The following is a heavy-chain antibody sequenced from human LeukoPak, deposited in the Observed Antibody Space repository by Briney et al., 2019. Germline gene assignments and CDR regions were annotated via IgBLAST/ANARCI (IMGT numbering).Heavy chain of an antibody. CDR3: ARVGGDGLVLRSNWFDP. V-gene: IGHV3-21*01. D-gene: IGHD5-12*01. CDR2: ITRGSDYI. Sequence: GGSLRLSCAATGFTFNTYSKNWVRQAPGKGLEWVSSITRGSDYIYYADSVKGRFTISRDNARNSLYLHMNSLRADDTAVYYCARVGGDGLVLRSNWFDPWGQGTLVTVSS. CDR1: GFTFNTYS. J-gene: IGHJ5*02.